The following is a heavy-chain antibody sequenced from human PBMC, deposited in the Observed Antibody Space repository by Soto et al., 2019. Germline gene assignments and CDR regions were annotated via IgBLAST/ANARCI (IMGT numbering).Heavy chain of an antibody. Sequence: PGGSLRLSCAASGFTLRNSRMSWVRQAPGKGLEWVANIKQDGSDTYYVDSVKGRFTISRDNAKNSLYLQMNSLRAEDTAVYYCATDLGTIMARHWGQGTLVTVSS. J-gene: IGHJ4*02. CDR2: IKQDGSDT. CDR3: ATDLGTIMARH. CDR1: GFTLRNSR. V-gene: IGHV3-7*04. D-gene: IGHD1-1*01.